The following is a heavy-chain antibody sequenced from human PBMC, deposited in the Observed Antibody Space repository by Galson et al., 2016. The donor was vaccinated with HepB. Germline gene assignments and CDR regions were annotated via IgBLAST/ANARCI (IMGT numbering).Heavy chain of an antibody. V-gene: IGHV3-23*01. CDR3: AQSSYDYVWGSYRFDS. CDR1: GFTFSDYA. J-gene: IGHJ4*02. D-gene: IGHD3-16*02. CDR2: ISGNGGRT. Sequence: SLRLSCAASGFTFSDYAMSWVRQAPGKGLEWVSGISGNGGRTYYADSVEDRFTISRDNSKNTLYLQMNSLRAEDTAIYYCAQSSYDYVWGSYRFDSWGQGTLVTVSS.